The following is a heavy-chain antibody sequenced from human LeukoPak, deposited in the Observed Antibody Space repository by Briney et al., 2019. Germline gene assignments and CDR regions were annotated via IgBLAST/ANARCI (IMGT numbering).Heavy chain of an antibody. Sequence: PSETLSLTCAVYGGSFSGYYWSWIRQPPGKGLEWIGEINHSGSTNYNPSLKSRVTISVDTSKNQFSLKLSSVTAADTAVYYCARGRGYCSSTSCYYYFDYWDQGTLVTVSS. CDR3: ARGRGYCSSTSCYYYFDY. J-gene: IGHJ4*02. D-gene: IGHD2-2*01. V-gene: IGHV4-34*01. CDR2: INHSGST. CDR1: GGSFSGYY.